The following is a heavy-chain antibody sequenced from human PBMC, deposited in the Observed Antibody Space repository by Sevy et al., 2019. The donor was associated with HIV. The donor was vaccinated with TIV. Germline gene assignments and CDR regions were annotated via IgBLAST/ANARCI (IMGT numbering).Heavy chain of an antibody. D-gene: IGHD6-19*01. CDR2: IKQDGSET. Sequence: GGSLRLSCAASTFTFRNYWMSWVRQAPGRGLEWVANIKQDGSETYYIDSVKGRFTVSRDNARNSLYLQMDNLRVEVTGVYFCAGENVAVPAYYWGQGTLVTVSS. CDR3: AGENVAVPAYY. V-gene: IGHV3-7*01. CDR1: TFTFRNYW. J-gene: IGHJ4*02.